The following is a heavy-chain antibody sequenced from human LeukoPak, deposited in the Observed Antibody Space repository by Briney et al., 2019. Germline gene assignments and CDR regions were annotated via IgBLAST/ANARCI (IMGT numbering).Heavy chain of an antibody. Sequence: SETLSLTCTVSGGSISSYYWSWIRQPPGKGLEWIGYIYYSGSTNYNPSLKSRVTISVDTSKNQFSLKLSSVTAADTAVYYCARSHYDFWSGSYYYYYMDVWGKGTTVTVSS. CDR3: ARSHYDFWSGSYYYYYMDV. D-gene: IGHD3-3*01. V-gene: IGHV4-59*01. J-gene: IGHJ6*03. CDR2: IYYSGST. CDR1: GGSISSYY.